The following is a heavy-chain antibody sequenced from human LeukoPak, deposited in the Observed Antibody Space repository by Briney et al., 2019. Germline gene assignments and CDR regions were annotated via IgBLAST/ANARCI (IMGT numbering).Heavy chain of an antibody. CDR3: AKRGVVIRIILVGFHKEAYYFDS. J-gene: IGHJ4*02. Sequence: PGGSLRLSCAVSGITLSNYGMSWVRQAPGKGLEWVAGISDSGGRTNYADSVKGRFTISRDNPKNTLYLHMNSLRAEDTAVYFWAKRGVVIRIILVGFHKEAYYFDSWGQGALVTVSS. V-gene: IGHV3-23*01. D-gene: IGHD3-10*01. CDR1: GITLSNYG. CDR2: ISDSGGRT.